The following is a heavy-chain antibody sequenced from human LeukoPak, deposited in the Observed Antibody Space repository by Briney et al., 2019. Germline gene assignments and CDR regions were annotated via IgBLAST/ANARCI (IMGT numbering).Heavy chain of an antibody. D-gene: IGHD3/OR15-3a*01. CDR2: MSPNSGNT. CDR1: GYTFTSYD. V-gene: IGHV1-8*01. Sequence: GASVKVSCKASGYTFTSYDINWVRQATGQRLEWLGWMSPNSGNTGYAQKFQGRVTMTRSTALSTAYMELSSLKSDDTAVYYCTRGPPNWGYDFWGQGTLVTVSS. CDR3: TRGPPNWGYDF. J-gene: IGHJ4*02.